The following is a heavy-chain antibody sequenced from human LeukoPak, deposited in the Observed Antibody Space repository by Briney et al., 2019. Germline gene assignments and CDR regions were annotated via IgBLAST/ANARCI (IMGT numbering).Heavy chain of an antibody. Sequence: PSETLSLTCTVSGGSISSSSYYWGWIRQPPGKGLEWIGSIYYSGSTYYNPSLKSRVTISVDTSKNQFSLKLSSVTAADTAVYYCARLLRGYKVPRIAFDIWGQGTMVTVSS. CDR1: GGSISSSSYY. J-gene: IGHJ3*02. V-gene: IGHV4-39*01. CDR3: ARLLRGYKVPRIAFDI. CDR2: IYYSGST. D-gene: IGHD5-18*01.